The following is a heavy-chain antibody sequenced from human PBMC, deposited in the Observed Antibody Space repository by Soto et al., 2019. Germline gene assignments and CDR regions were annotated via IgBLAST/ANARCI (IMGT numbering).Heavy chain of an antibody. J-gene: IGHJ4*02. Sequence: SETLSLTCAVYGGSFSGYYWSWIRQPPGKGLEWIGEINHSGSTNYNPSLKSRVTISVGTSKNQFSLKLSSVTAADTAVYYCARGRYYDYIWGSYRFFYFDYWGQGTLVTVSS. D-gene: IGHD3-16*02. CDR1: GGSFSGYY. V-gene: IGHV4-34*01. CDR3: ARGRYYDYIWGSYRFFYFDY. CDR2: INHSGST.